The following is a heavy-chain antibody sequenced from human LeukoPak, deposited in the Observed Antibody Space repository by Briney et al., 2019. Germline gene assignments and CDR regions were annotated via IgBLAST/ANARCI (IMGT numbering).Heavy chain of an antibody. D-gene: IGHD2-2*01. CDR2: ISSSGSTI. Sequence: RGSLRLSCAASGFTFSDYYMSWIRQAPGKGLEWVSYISSSGSTIYYADSVKGRFTISRDNAKNSLYLQMNSLRAEDTAVYYCARDLGYCSSTSCYARGAFDIWGQGTMVTVSS. CDR3: ARDLGYCSSTSCYARGAFDI. J-gene: IGHJ3*02. V-gene: IGHV3-11*04. CDR1: GFTFSDYY.